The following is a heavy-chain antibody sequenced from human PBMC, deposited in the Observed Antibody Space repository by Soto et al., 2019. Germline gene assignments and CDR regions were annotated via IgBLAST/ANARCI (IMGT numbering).Heavy chain of an antibody. J-gene: IGHJ6*02. CDR2: ISGYNGNT. CDR1: GYTFTNYG. Sequence: QVQVVQSGDEVKKPGASVKVSCKASGYTFTNYGLSWVRQAPGQGLEWMGWISGYNGNTKNAEKFQGRVTMSTDTCKSTADMEIRSLRSGDTDVEYSAGYSQATYYYHGMDVCGQGNAVNISS. V-gene: IGHV1-18*01. CDR3: AGYSQATYYYHGMDV. D-gene: IGHD5-18*01.